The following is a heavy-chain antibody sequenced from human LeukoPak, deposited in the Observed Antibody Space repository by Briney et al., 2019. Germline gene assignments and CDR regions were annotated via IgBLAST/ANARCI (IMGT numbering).Heavy chain of an antibody. CDR2: ISSSSSYI. Sequence: GGSLRLSCAASGFTFSSYSMNWVRQAPGKGLEWVSSISSSSSYIYYADSVKGRFTISRDNAKNSLYLQMNSLRAEDTAVYYCARDRANRNYVFDYWGQGTLVTVSS. CDR3: ARDRANRNYVFDY. CDR1: GFTFSSYS. J-gene: IGHJ4*02. D-gene: IGHD4-11*01. V-gene: IGHV3-21*01.